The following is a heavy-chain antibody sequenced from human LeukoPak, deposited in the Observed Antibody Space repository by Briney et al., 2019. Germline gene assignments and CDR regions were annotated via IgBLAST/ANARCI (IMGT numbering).Heavy chain of an antibody. CDR3: ATASWREGHGGAFDI. J-gene: IGHJ3*02. V-gene: IGHV1-24*01. Sequence: GASVKVSCKVSGYTLTELSIHWGRQAPGKGLGGWGGFDPEDGETIYAQKFQGRVTMTEDTSTDTAYMELSSLRSEDTAVYYCATASWREGHGGAFDIWGQGTMVTVSS. D-gene: IGHD6-13*01. CDR1: GYTLTELS. CDR2: FDPEDGET.